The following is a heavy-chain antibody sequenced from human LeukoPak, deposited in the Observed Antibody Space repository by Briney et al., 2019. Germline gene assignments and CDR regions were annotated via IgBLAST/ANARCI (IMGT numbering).Heavy chain of an antibody. CDR3: TKAPLRSCSGAFCYPFDY. Sequence: GGSLRPSCEASGFTFNNYAMSWVRQTPGKGLEWVAATVGGRPDTYHADSVKGRFTVSRDDSRSTLFLQMNSLRVEDTAVYYCTKAPLRSCSGAFCYPFDYWGQGTLVTVSS. D-gene: IGHD2-8*02. CDR2: TVGGRPDT. J-gene: IGHJ4*02. CDR1: GFTFNNYA. V-gene: IGHV3-23*01.